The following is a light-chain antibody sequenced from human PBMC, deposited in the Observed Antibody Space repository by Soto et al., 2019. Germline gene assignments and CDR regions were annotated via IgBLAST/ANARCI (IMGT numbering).Light chain of an antibody. J-gene: IGKJ5*01. V-gene: IGKV2-28*01. CDR2: LGS. Sequence: DMVMTHSPLSLPVPPGEPASISSRSSHSLLHSNGYNYLDWYLQKPGQSPQLLIYLGSNRASGVPDRFSGSGSGTDFTLKISRVEAEDVGVYYCMQALQTSITFGQGT. CDR1: HSLLHSNGYNY. CDR3: MQALQTSIT.